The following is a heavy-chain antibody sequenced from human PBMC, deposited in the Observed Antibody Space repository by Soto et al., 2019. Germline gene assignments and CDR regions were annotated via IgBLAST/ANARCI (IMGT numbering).Heavy chain of an antibody. J-gene: IGHJ6*02. D-gene: IGHD4-17*01. V-gene: IGHV3-33*01. Sequence: QVQLVESGGGVVQPGRSLRLSCAASGFTFSSYGMHWVRQAPGKGLEWVAVIWYDGSNKYYADSVKGRFTISRDNSKNTLYLQMNSLRAEDTDVYYCARAIYGGQDVWGQGTTVTVSS. CDR1: GFTFSSYG. CDR3: ARAIYGGQDV. CDR2: IWYDGSNK.